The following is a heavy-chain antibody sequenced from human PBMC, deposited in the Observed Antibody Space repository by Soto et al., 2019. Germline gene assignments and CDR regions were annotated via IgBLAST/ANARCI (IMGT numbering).Heavy chain of an antibody. CDR3: ARDRSAYDFWSGYYSYYYYGMDV. D-gene: IGHD3-3*01. J-gene: IGHJ6*02. V-gene: IGHV1-46*01. CDR1: GYTFTSYY. Sequence: EASVKVSCKASGYTFTSYYMHWVRQAPGQGLEWMGIINPSGGSTSYAQKFQGRVTMTRDTSTSTVYMELSSLRSEDTAVYYCARDRSAYDFWSGYYSYYYYGMDVWGQGTTVTVSS. CDR2: INPSGGST.